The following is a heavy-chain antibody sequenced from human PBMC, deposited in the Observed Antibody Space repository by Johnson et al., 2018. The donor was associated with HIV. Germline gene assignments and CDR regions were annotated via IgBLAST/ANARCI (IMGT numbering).Heavy chain of an antibody. V-gene: IGHV3-30*04. CDR3: ARVARHDGWWFDAFDI. CDR2: ISYDGSNK. D-gene: IGHD2-15*01. J-gene: IGHJ3*02. Sequence: QMLLVESGGGVVQPGRSLRLSCAASGFTFSSYAMHWVRQAPGKGLEWVAVISYDGSNKYYADSVKGRFTISRDNSKNTLYLQMNSLRAEDTAGYYCARVARHDGWWFDAFDIWGQGTMVTVSS. CDR1: GFTFSSYA.